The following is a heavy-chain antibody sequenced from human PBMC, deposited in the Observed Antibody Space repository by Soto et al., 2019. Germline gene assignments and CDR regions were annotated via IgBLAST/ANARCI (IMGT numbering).Heavy chain of an antibody. D-gene: IGHD3-16*01. CDR2: IYSGGST. Sequence: EVQLVESGGGLVQPGGSLRLSCAASGFTVSTKYMSWVRQAPGKGLEWVSVIYSGGSTFYADSVRGRFTISRDNSKNTVNLQMNRLSAEDTGVYYCARDPWAADYWGQGTLVTVSS. CDR3: ARDPWAADY. V-gene: IGHV3-66*01. CDR1: GFTVSTKY. J-gene: IGHJ4*02.